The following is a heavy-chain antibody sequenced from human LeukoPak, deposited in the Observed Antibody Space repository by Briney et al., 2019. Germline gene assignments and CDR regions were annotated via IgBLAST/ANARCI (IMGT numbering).Heavy chain of an antibody. V-gene: IGHV4-30-4*01. CDR1: GGSISSGDYY. J-gene: IGHJ2*01. CDR2: IYYSGST. D-gene: IGHD3-9*01. Sequence: PSETLSLTCTVSGGSISSGDYYWSWIRQPPGKGLEWIGYIYYSGSTYYNPSLKSRVTISVDTSKNQFSLKLSSVTAADTAVYYCARATFDWLEQLRWGYFDLWGRGTLVTVSS. CDR3: ARATFDWLEQLRWGYFDL.